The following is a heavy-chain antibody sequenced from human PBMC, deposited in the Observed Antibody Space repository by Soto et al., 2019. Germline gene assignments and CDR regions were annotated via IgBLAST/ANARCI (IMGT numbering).Heavy chain of an antibody. CDR2: ISPGSRYP. CDR3: VRGGGGGLFDP. D-gene: IGHD2-15*01. Sequence: VQLVESGGGLVPPGGSLRLSCAGSGFTFGDSYMSWIRQAPGKGLEWLSYISPGSRYPAYADSVKGRFTISRDNAKRSLYLQMMSLTAEHTAIYYCVRGGGGGLFDPWGQGTMVTVSS. V-gene: IGHV3-11*06. CDR1: GFTFGDSY. J-gene: IGHJ5*02.